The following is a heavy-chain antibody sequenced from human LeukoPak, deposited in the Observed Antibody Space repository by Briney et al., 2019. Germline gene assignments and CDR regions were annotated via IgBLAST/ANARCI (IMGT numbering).Heavy chain of an antibody. D-gene: IGHD3-10*01. CDR3: AKVMKGSERLTMVRGVIIKTAGLYYMDV. Sequence: GGSLRLSCAASGFIFSNYGMHWVRQAPGKGLEWVAFIRYDESNKFYADSVKGRFTISRDNSKNTVYLQMNSLRAEDTAVYYCAKVMKGSERLTMVRGVIIKTAGLYYMDVWGKGTTVTVSS. CDR1: GFIFSNYG. V-gene: IGHV3-30*02. CDR2: IRYDESNK. J-gene: IGHJ6*03.